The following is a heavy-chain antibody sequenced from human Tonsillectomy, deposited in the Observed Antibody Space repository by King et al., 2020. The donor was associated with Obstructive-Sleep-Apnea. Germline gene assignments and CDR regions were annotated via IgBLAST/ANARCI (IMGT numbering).Heavy chain of an antibody. CDR3: ARLDCSGGSCYWGNFDY. CDR1: GGSFSAYY. J-gene: IGHJ4*02. V-gene: IGHV4-34*01. Sequence: VQLQQWGAGLLKPSETLSLTCDVYGGSFSAYYWGWLRQPPGKGLEWIGESNDSGSTNYNSSLKSRVTISVDTSKNQFSLKLNSVTAADTAVYYCARLDCSGGSCYWGNFDYWGQGTLVTVSS. D-gene: IGHD2-15*01. CDR2: SNDSGST.